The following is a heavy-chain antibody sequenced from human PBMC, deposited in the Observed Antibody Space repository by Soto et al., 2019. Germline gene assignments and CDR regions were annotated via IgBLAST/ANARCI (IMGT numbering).Heavy chain of an antibody. CDR3: ARGDDNSGYYYAFDD. D-gene: IGHD3-22*01. V-gene: IGHV3-48*03. Sequence: PGGSLRLSCEASGFTFSSYDMNWVRQAPGKGLEWLSYISGSGWTIYYADSVKGRFTISRDSAKKSLFLQMNSLRAEDTALYYCARGDDNSGYYYAFDDWGQGTPVTVSS. J-gene: IGHJ4*02. CDR2: ISGSGWTI. CDR1: GFTFSSYD.